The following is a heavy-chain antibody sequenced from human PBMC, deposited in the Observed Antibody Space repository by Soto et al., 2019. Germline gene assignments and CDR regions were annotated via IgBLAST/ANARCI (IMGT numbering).Heavy chain of an antibody. CDR1: GFTFSSYD. V-gene: IGHV3-13*01. CDR2: IGTAGDT. D-gene: IGHD4-17*01. CDR3: ARGRAGDPSFDY. J-gene: IGHJ4*02. Sequence: ESGGGLVQPGGSLRLSCAASGFTFSSYDMHWVRQATGKGLEWVSAIGTAGDTYYPGSVKGRFTISRENAKNSLYLQMNSLRAGDTAVYYCARGRAGDPSFDYWGQGTLVTVSS.